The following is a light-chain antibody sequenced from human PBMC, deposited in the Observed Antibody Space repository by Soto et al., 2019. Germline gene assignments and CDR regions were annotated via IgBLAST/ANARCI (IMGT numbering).Light chain of an antibody. Sequence: DIQMTQSPSSLSASVGDRVTITCRASQSISSYLNWYQQKPGKAPKLLIYAASSLQSGVPSRFSGSGSGTHFTLTISSLQPEDFATYYCQQLHGYPITFGQGTRL. J-gene: IGKJ5*01. CDR1: QSISSY. CDR3: QQLHGYPIT. CDR2: AAS. V-gene: IGKV1-39*01.